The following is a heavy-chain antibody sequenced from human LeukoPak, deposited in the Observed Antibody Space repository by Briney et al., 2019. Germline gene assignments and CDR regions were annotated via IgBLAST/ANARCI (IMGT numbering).Heavy chain of an antibody. V-gene: IGHV4-61*08. CDR2: IYYSGST. CDR1: GGSISSGDYY. D-gene: IGHD6-13*01. J-gene: IGHJ5*02. CDR3: ARRIAAARYRWFDP. Sequence: SETLSLTCNVYGGSISSGDYYWSWIRQPPGKGLEWIGYIYYSGSTNYNPSLKSRVTISVDTSKNQFSLKLSSVTAADTAVYYCARRIAAARYRWFDPWGQGTLVTVSS.